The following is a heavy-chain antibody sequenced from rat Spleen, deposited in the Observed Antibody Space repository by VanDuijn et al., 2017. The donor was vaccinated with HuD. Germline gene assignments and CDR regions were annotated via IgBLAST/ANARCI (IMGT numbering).Heavy chain of an antibody. V-gene: IGHV3-1*01. J-gene: IGHJ2*01. CDR1: GYSITSNF. CDR2: INYSGST. Sequence: EVQLQESGPGLVKPSQSLSLTCSVTGYSITSNFWGWLRKFPGNKMEWMGFINYSGSTSYIPSLKSRISITRDTSKNQFFLQLNSVTTEDTATYYCARYVRSYFDYWGQGVMVTVSS. CDR3: ARYVRSYFDY.